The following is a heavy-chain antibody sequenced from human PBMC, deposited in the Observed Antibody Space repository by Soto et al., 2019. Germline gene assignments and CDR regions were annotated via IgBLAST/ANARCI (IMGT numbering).Heavy chain of an antibody. D-gene: IGHD4-17*01. V-gene: IGHV3-9*01. Sequence: EVQLVESGGGLVQPGRSLRLSCAASGFTFDDYAMHWVRQAPGKGLEWVSGISWSSGSIVYADSVKGRFTISRDNAKNSLYLQMNSLRAEDTALYYCAKGVGERDYWYYFDYWVQGTLVTVSS. CDR3: AKGVGERDYWYYFDY. CDR1: GFTFDDYA. CDR2: ISWSSGSI. J-gene: IGHJ4*02.